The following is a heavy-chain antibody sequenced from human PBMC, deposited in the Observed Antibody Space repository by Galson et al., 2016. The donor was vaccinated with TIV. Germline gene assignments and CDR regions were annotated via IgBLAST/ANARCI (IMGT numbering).Heavy chain of an antibody. V-gene: IGHV3-23*01. J-gene: IGHJ3*01. Sequence: SLSLSCAASGFTFSGYAMSWVRQAPGKGLEWVSVVTGRSRSTHYADSVRGRFTISRDNSRNTLSLQMNSLRVEDTAVYFCARTTPPPVSSNGWNDAFDFWGQGTIVTVSS. D-gene: IGHD6-19*01. CDR3: ARTTPPPVSSNGWNDAFDF. CDR1: GFTFSGYA. CDR2: VTGRSRST.